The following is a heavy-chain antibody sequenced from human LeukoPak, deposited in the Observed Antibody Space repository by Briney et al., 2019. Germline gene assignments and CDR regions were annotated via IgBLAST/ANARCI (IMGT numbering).Heavy chain of an antibody. CDR2: ISSSGDTI. D-gene: IGHD3-10*01. J-gene: IGHJ6*03. V-gene: IGHV3-48*03. Sequence: PGGSLRLSCAASGFTFSSYEMNWVRQAPGKGLEWVSYISSSGDTIYYADSVKGRFTISRDNAKNSVYLQMNSLRAEDTAIYYCARVSGSGSYRHYYMDVWGKGTTVTISS. CDR1: GFTFSSYE. CDR3: ARVSGSGSYRHYYMDV.